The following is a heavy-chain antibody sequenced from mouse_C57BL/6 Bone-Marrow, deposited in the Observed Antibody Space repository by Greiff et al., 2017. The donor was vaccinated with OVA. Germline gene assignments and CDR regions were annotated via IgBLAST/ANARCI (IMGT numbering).Heavy chain of an antibody. D-gene: IGHD1-1*02. CDR2: ISDGGSYT. V-gene: IGHV5-4*01. Sequence: EVHLVESGGGLVKPGGSLKLSCAASGFTFSSYAMSWVRQTPEKRLEWVATISDGGSYTYYPDNVKGRFTISRDNAKNNLYLQMSHLKSEDTAMYYCARGGGAWFADWGQGTLVTVSA. CDR1: GFTFSSYA. CDR3: ARGGGAWFAD. J-gene: IGHJ3*01.